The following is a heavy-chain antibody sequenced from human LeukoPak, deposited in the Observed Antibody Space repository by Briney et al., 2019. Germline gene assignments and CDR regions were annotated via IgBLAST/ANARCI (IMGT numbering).Heavy chain of an antibody. J-gene: IGHJ4*02. CDR3: ARGSLDFDY. CDR2: ISYSGST. CDR1: GGSISSGGYY. Sequence: PSETLSLTCTVSGGSISSGGYYWSWIRQHPGKGLEWIGYISYSGSTHYNPSLKSRVTISVDTSKNQFSLKLSYVTAADTAVYYCARGSLDFDYWGQGTLVTVSS. V-gene: IGHV4-31*03.